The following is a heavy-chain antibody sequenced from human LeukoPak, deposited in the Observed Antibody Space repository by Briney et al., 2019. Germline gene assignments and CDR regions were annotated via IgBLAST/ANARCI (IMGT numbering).Heavy chain of an antibody. D-gene: IGHD3-10*01. CDR3: ARGPDPVVRGPRRAFDL. CDR2: ISNDGSIQ. Sequence: GGSLRLSCVASGFTFSSYWLSWVRQAPGKGLEWVAVISNDGSIQYYTDSVKGRFIISRDDSKNRMYLQMNSPRVDDTALYYCARGPDPVVRGPRRAFDLWGQGTRVTVSS. CDR1: GFTFSSYW. J-gene: IGHJ3*01. V-gene: IGHV3-30*13.